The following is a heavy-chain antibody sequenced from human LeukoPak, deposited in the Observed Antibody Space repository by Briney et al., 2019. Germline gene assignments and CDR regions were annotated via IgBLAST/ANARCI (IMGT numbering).Heavy chain of an antibody. V-gene: IGHV3-7*01. D-gene: IGHD4-17*01. CDR3: ARDGRTGYGDYGNYYYYGMDV. CDR1: GFTFSSYW. Sequence: GGSLRLSCAASGFTFSSYWMSWVRQAPGKGLEWVANIKQDGSEKYYVDSVKGRFTISRDNAKNSLYLQMNSLRAEDTAVYYCARDGRTGYGDYGNYYYYGMDVWGQGTAVTVSS. CDR2: IKQDGSEK. J-gene: IGHJ6*02.